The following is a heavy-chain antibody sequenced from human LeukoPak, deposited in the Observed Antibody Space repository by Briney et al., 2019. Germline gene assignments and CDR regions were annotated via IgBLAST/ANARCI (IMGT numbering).Heavy chain of an antibody. CDR2: MNLGSGST. V-gene: IGHV1-8*02. CDR1: GYSFSSYE. CDR3: ARGRKWEFGDWTNIWFDP. D-gene: IGHD2-8*01. Sequence: ASVKVSCKASGYSFSSYEINWVRQAPGQGLEWMGWMNLGSGSTGHLEKFGGRLTMSRNTAINTAYMELSSLRSDDTAIYYCARGRKWEFGDWTNIWFDPWGQGTLVTVSS. J-gene: IGHJ5*02.